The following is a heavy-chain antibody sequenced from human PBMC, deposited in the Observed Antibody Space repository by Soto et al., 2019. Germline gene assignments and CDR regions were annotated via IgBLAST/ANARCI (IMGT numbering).Heavy chain of an antibody. V-gene: IGHV3-7*03. CDR3: ARDWVVATRYYYYGMDV. CDR2: IKQDGSEK. CDR1: GFTFSSYW. J-gene: IGHJ6*02. D-gene: IGHD5-12*01. Sequence: EVQLVGSGGGLVQPGGSLRLSCAASGFTFSSYWMSWVRQGPGKGLEWVANIKQDGSEKYYVDSVKGRFTISRDNAKNSLYLQMNSLRAEDTAVYYCARDWVVATRYYYYGMDVWGQGTTVTVSS.